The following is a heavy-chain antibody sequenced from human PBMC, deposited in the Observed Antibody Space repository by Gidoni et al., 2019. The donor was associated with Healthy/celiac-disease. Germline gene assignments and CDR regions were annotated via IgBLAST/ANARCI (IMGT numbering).Heavy chain of an antibody. CDR2: IRAYNGNT. CDR1: GYTFTSYG. D-gene: IGHD6-19*01. CDR3: ARDPNLGTAVAGDFADDY. J-gene: IGHJ4*02. Sequence: QVQLVQSGAEVKKPGASVKVSCNASGYTFTSYGISWVRQAPGQGPEWMGWIRAYNGNTNYAQKIQGRGTMTTDTSTSTAYMELRSLRSDDTAVYYCARDPNLGTAVAGDFADDYWGQGTLVTVSS. V-gene: IGHV1-18*01.